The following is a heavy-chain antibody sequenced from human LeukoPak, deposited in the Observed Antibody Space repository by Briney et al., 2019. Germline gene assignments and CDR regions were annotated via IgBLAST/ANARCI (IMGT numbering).Heavy chain of an antibody. CDR2: ISSSSSYI. CDR3: ARLTSGYYYYYMDV. Sequence: GGSLRLSCAASRFTFSSYSMNWVRQAPGKGLEWVSSISSSSSYIYCADSVKGRFTISRDNAKNSLYLQMNSLRAEDTAVYYCARLTSGYYYYYMDVWGKGTTVTV. J-gene: IGHJ6*03. CDR1: RFTFSSYS. V-gene: IGHV3-21*01. D-gene: IGHD6-19*01.